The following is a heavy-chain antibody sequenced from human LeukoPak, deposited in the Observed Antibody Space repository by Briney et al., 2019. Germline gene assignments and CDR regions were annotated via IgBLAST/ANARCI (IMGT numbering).Heavy chain of an antibody. D-gene: IGHD3-10*01. J-gene: IGHJ4*02. CDR3: ARSKSWFITIPDRYFDY. V-gene: IGHV3-11*04. CDR1: GSSLSDYY. CDR2: ISGSGHTI. Sequence: GGSLRLSCAASGSSLSDYYMNWIRKPPGRGLEWIAYISGSGHTIYYADSVRGRFTISRDNAMEALHLQMNSLRAEDTAVYYCARSKSWFITIPDRYFDYWGQGTLVTVSS.